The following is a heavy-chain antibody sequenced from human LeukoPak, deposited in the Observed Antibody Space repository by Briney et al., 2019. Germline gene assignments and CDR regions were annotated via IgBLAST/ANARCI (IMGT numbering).Heavy chain of an antibody. D-gene: IGHD2-2*01. CDR3: ARDRVGYCSSTSCYRGNYYYYGMDV. CDR2: ISSSSSYI. V-gene: IGHV3-21*01. CDR1: GFTFSSYS. Sequence: GGSLRLSCAASGFTFSSYSMNWVRQAPGKGLEWVSSISSSSSYIYYADSVKGRFTISRDNAKNSLYLQMNSLRAEDTAVYYCARDRVGYCSSTSCYRGNYYYYGMDVWGQGTTVTVSS. J-gene: IGHJ6*02.